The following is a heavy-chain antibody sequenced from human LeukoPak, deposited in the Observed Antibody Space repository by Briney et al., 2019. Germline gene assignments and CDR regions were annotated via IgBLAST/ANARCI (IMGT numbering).Heavy chain of an antibody. Sequence: PGGSLRLSCAASGFTFSSYGMHWVRQAPGKGLEWVAFIRYDGSNKYYADSVKGRFAISRDNSKNTLHLQMNSLRAEDTAVYYCAKDRREYSSGWYLDYWGQGTLVTVSS. CDR3: AKDRREYSSGWYLDY. J-gene: IGHJ4*02. V-gene: IGHV3-30*02. CDR1: GFTFSSYG. D-gene: IGHD6-19*01. CDR2: IRYDGSNK.